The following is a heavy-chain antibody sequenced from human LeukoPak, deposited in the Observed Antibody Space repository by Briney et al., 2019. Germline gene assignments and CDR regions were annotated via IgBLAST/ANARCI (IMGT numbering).Heavy chain of an antibody. V-gene: IGHV1-2*02. J-gene: IGHJ4*02. D-gene: IGHD3-22*01. CDR1: GYTFTGYY. Sequence: ASVKVSCKASGYTFTGYYMHWVRQASGQGLEWMGWINPNSGGTNYAQKFQGRVTMTRDTSISTAYMELSSLRSDDTAVYYCTRGETGRDSSGYFGYWGQGTLVTVSS. CDR2: INPNSGGT. CDR3: TRGETGRDSSGYFGY.